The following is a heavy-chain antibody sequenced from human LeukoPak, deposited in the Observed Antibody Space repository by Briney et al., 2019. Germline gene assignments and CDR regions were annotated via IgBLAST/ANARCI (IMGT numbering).Heavy chain of an antibody. V-gene: IGHV4-59*01. CDR1: GGSISNYY. CDR2: IYYSGST. J-gene: IGHJ4*02. D-gene: IGHD3-22*01. CDR3: ARDRRDYYDSSGYQYYFDY. Sequence: SETLSLTCIVSGGSISNYYWSWIRQPPGKGLEWIGYIYYSGSTNYNPSLKSRVTISVDTSKNQFSLRLSSVTAADTAVYYCARDRRDYYDSSGYQYYFDYWGQGTLVTVSS.